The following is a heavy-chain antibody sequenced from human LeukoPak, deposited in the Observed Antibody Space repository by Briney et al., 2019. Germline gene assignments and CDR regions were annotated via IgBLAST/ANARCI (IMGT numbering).Heavy chain of an antibody. CDR1: GGSISSGSYY. CDR2: IYYSGST. J-gene: IGHJ3*02. D-gene: IGHD3-22*01. V-gene: IGHV4-39*01. CDR3: ASCSRYDQFYDSSGHYLPHDAFDI. Sequence: SETLSLTCTVSGGSISSGSYYWSWIRQPPGKGLEWIGTIYYSGSTYYNPSLKSRVTISVDTSKNEFSLNLSSVTAADTAVYYCASCSRYDQFYDSSGHYLPHDAFDIWGQGTMVTVSS.